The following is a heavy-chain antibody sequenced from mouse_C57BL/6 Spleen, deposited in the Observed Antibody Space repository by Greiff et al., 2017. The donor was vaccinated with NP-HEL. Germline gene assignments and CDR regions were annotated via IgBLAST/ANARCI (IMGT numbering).Heavy chain of an antibody. CDR2: IDPEDGET. Sequence: VQLQQSGAELVKPGASVKLSCTASGFNIKDYYMHWVKQRTEQGLEWIGRIDPEDGETKYDPKFQGKATITADTSSNTAYLHLSSLTSEDTAVYYCARSSLLRYFAYWGQGTLVTVSA. D-gene: IGHD1-1*01. CDR1: GFNIKDYY. CDR3: ARSSLLRYFAY. J-gene: IGHJ3*01. V-gene: IGHV14-2*01.